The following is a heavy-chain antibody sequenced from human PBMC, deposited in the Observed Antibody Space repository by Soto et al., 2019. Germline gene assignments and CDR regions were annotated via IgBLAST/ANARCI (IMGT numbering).Heavy chain of an antibody. Sequence: QVQLVESGGGVVQPGGSLRLSCTTSGFTFNTYGMHWVRQAPGKGLEWVANIWNDGSNKYYADSVKGRFTISRDNSRNTLYLQMNSMRAEDTALYYCARADCTGAYCYSWPFNYGVDVWGQGTPVTVSS. CDR1: GFTFNTYG. CDR3: ARADCTGAYCYSWPFNYGVDV. D-gene: IGHD2-15*01. CDR2: IWNDGSNK. V-gene: IGHV3-33*08. J-gene: IGHJ6*02.